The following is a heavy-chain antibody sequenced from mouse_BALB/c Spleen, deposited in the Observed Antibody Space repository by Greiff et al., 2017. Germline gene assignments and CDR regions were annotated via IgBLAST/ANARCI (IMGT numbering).Heavy chain of an antibody. V-gene: IGHV1-54*03. D-gene: IGHD2-1*01. CDR3: ARGYGNYGNAMDY. Sequence: QVQLQQSGAELVRPGTSVKVSCKASGYAFTNYLIEWVKQRPGQGLEWIGVINPGSGGTNYNEKFKGKATLTADKSSSTAYMQLSSLTSDDSAVYFCARGYGNYGNAMDYWGQGTSVTVSS. CDR1: GYAFTNYL. CDR2: INPGSGGT. J-gene: IGHJ4*01.